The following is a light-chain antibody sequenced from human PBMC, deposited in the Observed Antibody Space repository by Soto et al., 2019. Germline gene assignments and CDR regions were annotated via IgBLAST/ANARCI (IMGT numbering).Light chain of an antibody. Sequence: QSVLTQPRSVSGSPGQSVTISCTGTSSDVGGYNYVSWCQQHPGKAPKLIIYDVTKRPSGVPDRFSGSKSGNTASLTISGLQAEDEADYYCCSYAGSYVDVFGTGTKVTVL. CDR2: DVT. CDR3: CSYAGSYVDV. J-gene: IGLJ1*01. CDR1: SSDVGGYNY. V-gene: IGLV2-11*01.